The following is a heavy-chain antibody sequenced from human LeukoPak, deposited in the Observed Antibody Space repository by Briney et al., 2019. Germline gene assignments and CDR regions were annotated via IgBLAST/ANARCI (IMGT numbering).Heavy chain of an antibody. J-gene: IGHJ4*02. CDR2: IYAGGNT. CDR3: ARDTTAYFDC. CDR1: GFTVSSNY. Sequence: GGSLRLSCTVSGFTVSSNYMAWVRQAPGKGLEWVLVIYAGGNTYYADSVKGRFTISRDNSKNTLYLQMSSLGVEDTAVYYCARDTTAYFDCWGQGTLVTVSS. D-gene: IGHD2/OR15-2a*01. V-gene: IGHV3-53*01.